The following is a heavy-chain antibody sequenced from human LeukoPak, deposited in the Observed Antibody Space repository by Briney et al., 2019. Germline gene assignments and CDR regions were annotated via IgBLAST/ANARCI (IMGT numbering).Heavy chain of an antibody. CDR3: ARAMTTVVKIPCY. D-gene: IGHD4-23*01. J-gene: IGHJ4*02. V-gene: IGHV1-8*03. Sequence: ASVKVSCKASGYTFTGNHVHWVRQATGQGLEWMGWMNPNSGNTGYAQKFQGRVTITRNTSISTAYMELSSLRSEDTAVYYCARAMTTVVKIPCYWGQGTLVTVSS. CDR1: GYTFTGNH. CDR2: MNPNSGNT.